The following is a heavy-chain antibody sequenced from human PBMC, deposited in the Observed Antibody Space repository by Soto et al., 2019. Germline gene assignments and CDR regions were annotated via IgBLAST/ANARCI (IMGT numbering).Heavy chain of an antibody. Sequence: ASVKVSCKASGYTFTGYYMHWVRQAPGQGLEWMGWINPNSGGTNYAQKFQGRVTMTRDTSISTAYMELSRLRSDDTAVYYCASSTYHYDSIRFDPWGQGTLVTVSS. V-gene: IGHV1-2*02. D-gene: IGHD3-22*01. CDR2: INPNSGGT. CDR1: GYTFTGYY. CDR3: ASSTYHYDSIRFDP. J-gene: IGHJ5*02.